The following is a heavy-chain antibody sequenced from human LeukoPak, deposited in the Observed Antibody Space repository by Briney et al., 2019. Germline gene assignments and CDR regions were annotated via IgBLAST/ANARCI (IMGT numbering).Heavy chain of an antibody. Sequence: PGGSLTLSCLVSGFGFSTYALHWVRQAPGKGLEFVSAISSNGGTTYYADSVKGRFTISRDNSKNTLYLQLRSLRAEDTAVYYCVKERYYDILACYLYFWGQGTLVTVSS. J-gene: IGHJ4*02. V-gene: IGHV3-64D*06. CDR3: VKERYYDILACYLYF. CDR1: GFGFSTYA. CDR2: ISSNGGTT. D-gene: IGHD3-9*01.